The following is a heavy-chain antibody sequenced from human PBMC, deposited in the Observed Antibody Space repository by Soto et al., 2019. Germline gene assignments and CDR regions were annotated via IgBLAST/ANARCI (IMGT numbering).Heavy chain of an antibody. D-gene: IGHD3-22*01. CDR1: GFTFSSYA. J-gene: IGHJ4*02. CDR2: ISYDGSNK. Sequence: AGGSLRLSCAASGFTFSSYAMHWVRQAPGKGLEWVAVISYDGSNKYYADSVKGRFTISRDNSKNTLYLQMNSLRAEDTAVYYCARGWEDYYDSSGYFNFDYWGQGTLVTVSS. V-gene: IGHV3-30-3*01. CDR3: ARGWEDYYDSSGYFNFDY.